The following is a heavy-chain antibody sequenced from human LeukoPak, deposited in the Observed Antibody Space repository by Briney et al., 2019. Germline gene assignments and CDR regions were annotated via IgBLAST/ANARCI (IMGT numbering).Heavy chain of an antibody. CDR2: ISSSSSYI. CDR1: GFTYSSYS. V-gene: IGHV3-21*01. D-gene: IGHD2-15*01. Sequence: GGSLRLSCAASGFTYSSYSMNWVRQAPGKGLEWVSSISSSSSYIYYADSVKGRFTISRDNAKNSLYLQMNSLRAEDTAVYYCARDSVGYGGTSDFDYWGQGTLVTVSS. J-gene: IGHJ4*02. CDR3: ARDSVGYGGTSDFDY.